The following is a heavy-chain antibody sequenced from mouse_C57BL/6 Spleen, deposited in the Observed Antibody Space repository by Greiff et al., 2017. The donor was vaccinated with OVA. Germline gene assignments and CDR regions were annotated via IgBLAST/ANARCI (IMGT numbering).Heavy chain of an antibody. Sequence: DVKLVESGGGLVKPGGSLKLSCAASGFTFSSYTMSWVRQTPAKRLAWVATISGGGGNTYYPDSVKGRFTISRDNAKNTLYMQMSSLRSEDTALYYCARGGATMVTTNFDYWGQGTTLTVSS. D-gene: IGHD2-2*01. CDR3: ARGGATMVTTNFDY. CDR1: GFTFSSYT. J-gene: IGHJ2*01. CDR2: ISGGGGNT. V-gene: IGHV5-9*01.